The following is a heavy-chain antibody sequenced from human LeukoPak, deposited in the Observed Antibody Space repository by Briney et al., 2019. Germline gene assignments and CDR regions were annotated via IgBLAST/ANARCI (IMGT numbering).Heavy chain of an antibody. J-gene: IGHJ4*02. CDR2: INPNSGGT. Sequence: GASVKVSCKASGYTFTGYYMHWVRQAPGQGLEWMGWINPNSGGTNYAQKFQGGVTMTRDTSISTAYMELSRLRSDDTAVYYCARDRSDSSGWSLDYWGQGTLVTVSS. V-gene: IGHV1-2*02. CDR3: ARDRSDSSGWSLDY. D-gene: IGHD6-19*01. CDR1: GYTFTGYY.